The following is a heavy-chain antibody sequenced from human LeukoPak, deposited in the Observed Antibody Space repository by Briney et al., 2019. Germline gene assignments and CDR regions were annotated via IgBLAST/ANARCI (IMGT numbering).Heavy chain of an antibody. CDR2: INHSGST. CDR3: ARRVTVTTLRYFDY. J-gene: IGHJ4*02. D-gene: IGHD4-17*01. V-gene: IGHV4-34*01. Sequence: PSETLSLTCAVYGGSFSGYYWSWIRQPPGKGLEWIGEINHSGSTNYNPSLKSRVNISVNTSKNHFSLKLSSMTAADTAVYYCARRVTVTTLRYFDYWGQGTLVTVSS. CDR1: GGSFSGYY.